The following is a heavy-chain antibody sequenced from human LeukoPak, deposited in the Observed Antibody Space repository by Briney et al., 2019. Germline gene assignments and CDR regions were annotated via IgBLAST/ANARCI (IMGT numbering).Heavy chain of an antibody. J-gene: IGHJ4*02. Sequence: TASETLSLTCAVYGGPFSGYYWSWIRQPPGKGLEWIGEINHSGSTNYNPSLKSRVTISVDTSKNQFSLKLSSVTAADTAVYYCARRGMIRLLDYWGQGTLVTVSS. CDR1: GGPFSGYY. CDR3: ARRGMIRLLDY. CDR2: INHSGST. V-gene: IGHV4-34*01. D-gene: IGHD3-16*01.